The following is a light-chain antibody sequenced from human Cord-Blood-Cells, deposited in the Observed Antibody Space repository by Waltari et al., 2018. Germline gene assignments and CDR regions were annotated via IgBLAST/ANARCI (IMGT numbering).Light chain of an antibody. J-gene: IGKJ1*01. Sequence: DIQMTQSPSSLSASVGDRVTITCRASQSISSYLNWYQQKPGKAPKLLIYAASSLQSGVPSRFSGSGSVTDFTLTISSLQPEDFATYYCQQSYSTPRKTFGQWTKVEIK. CDR2: AAS. CDR3: QQSYSTPRKT. V-gene: IGKV1-39*01. CDR1: QSISSY.